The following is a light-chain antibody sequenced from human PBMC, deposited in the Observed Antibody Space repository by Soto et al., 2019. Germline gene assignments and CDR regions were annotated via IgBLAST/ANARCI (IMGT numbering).Light chain of an antibody. J-gene: IGKJ2*01. CDR1: QSISSY. Sequence: DIQMTQSPSSLSASVGDRVTITCRASQSISSYLNWYQQKPGKAPKLLIYAASSLQSGLPSRFSGSGSGTAFTLTISSLQPEDFATYDCHQSYSTPYTFGQGTKLEIK. CDR3: HQSYSTPYT. CDR2: AAS. V-gene: IGKV1-39*01.